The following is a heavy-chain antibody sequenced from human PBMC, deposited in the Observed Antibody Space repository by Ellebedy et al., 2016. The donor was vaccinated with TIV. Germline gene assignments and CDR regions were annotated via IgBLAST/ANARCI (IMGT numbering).Heavy chain of an antibody. CDR3: ARDSGWNKYDY. J-gene: IGHJ4*02. D-gene: IGHD6-19*01. V-gene: IGHV3-74*01. Sequence: GESLKISCAASGFTFSNYWMHWVRQVPGKGLAWVSRIKTDGSSTNYADSVKGPFTISRDNAKNTLYLEMNSLRAEETAVYYCARDSGWNKYDYWGQGTLVTVSS. CDR1: GFTFSNYW. CDR2: IKTDGSST.